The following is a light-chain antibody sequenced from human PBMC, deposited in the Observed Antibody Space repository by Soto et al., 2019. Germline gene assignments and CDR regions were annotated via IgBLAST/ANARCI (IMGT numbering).Light chain of an antibody. J-gene: IGKJ3*01. CDR3: QPYNSYLT. V-gene: IGKV1-5*03. CDR2: KAS. CDR1: QSISSW. Sequence: DIQMTQSPSTLSASVGDRVTITCRASQSISSWLAWYQQKPGKAPKLLIYKASSLESGVPPRFSGSGSGTEFTPTISTLQPDDFATYYCQPYNSYLTSGPGTKV.